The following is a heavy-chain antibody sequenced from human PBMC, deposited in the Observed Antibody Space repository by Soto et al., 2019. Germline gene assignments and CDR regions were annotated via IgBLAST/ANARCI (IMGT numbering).Heavy chain of an antibody. CDR3: ARQVGYCSGGSCSDAFDI. CDR1: GGSISSGDYY. D-gene: IGHD2-15*01. V-gene: IGHV4-30-4*01. CDR2: IYYSGST. J-gene: IGHJ3*02. Sequence: LSETLSLTCTVSGGSISSGDYYWSWIRQPPGKGLEWIGYIYYSGSTYYNPSLKSRVTISVDTSKNQFSLKLSSVTAADTAVYYCARQVGYCSGGSCSDAFDIWGQGTMVTVSS.